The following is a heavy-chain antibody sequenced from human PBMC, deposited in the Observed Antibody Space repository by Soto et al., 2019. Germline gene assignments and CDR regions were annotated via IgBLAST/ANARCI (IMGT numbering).Heavy chain of an antibody. CDR1: GFTFSRYA. D-gene: IGHD3-10*01. V-gene: IGHV3-23*01. J-gene: IGHJ5*02. Sequence: GGALRLSCAASGFTFSRYAMSWVRQAPGKGLEWVSAISGSGGSTYYADSVTGRFTISRDNSKNTLYLQMNSLRAEDTAVYYCAKDPYRMVRGMKFDPRGQGTLVTVSS. CDR3: AKDPYRMVRGMKFDP. CDR2: ISGSGGST.